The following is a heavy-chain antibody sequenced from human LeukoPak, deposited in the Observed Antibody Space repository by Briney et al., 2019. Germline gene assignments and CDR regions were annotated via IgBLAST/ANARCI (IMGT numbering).Heavy chain of an antibody. CDR1: GGSISSGGYS. CDR3: ARELYYGSCQYYMDV. CDR2: IYYSGST. V-gene: IGHV4-30-4*07. J-gene: IGHJ6*03. Sequence: SQTLSLACAVSGGSISSGGYSWSWIRQPPGKGLEWIGYIYYSGSTYYNPSLKSRVTISVDTSKNQFSLKLSSVTAADTAVYYCARELYYGSCQYYMDVWGKGTTVTVSS. D-gene: IGHD3-10*01.